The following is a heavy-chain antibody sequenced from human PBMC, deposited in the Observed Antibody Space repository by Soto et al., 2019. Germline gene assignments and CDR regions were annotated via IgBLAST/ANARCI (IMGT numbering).Heavy chain of an antibody. D-gene: IGHD2-15*01. V-gene: IGHV3-74*01. CDR2: INSEGTAT. CDR1: GLTFSNSY. CDR3: ARHIILKGEAFEI. J-gene: IGHJ3*02. Sequence: DVQLVESGGGLVQPGGSLRLSCIASGLTFSNSYMHWGRQPPEKGLVWVSHINSEGTATTYADSVNGRFTVSIDNAKNALFLQLTTRPAEDTAVYYCARHIILKGEAFEIWGQGTMVTVSS.